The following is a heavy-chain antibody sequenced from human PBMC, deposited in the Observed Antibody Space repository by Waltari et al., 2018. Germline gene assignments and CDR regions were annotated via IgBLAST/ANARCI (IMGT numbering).Heavy chain of an antibody. CDR3: ARGNGGTYFDY. J-gene: IGHJ4*02. CDR2: IGTAGDT. D-gene: IGHD1-1*01. V-gene: IGHV3-13*01. Sequence: EVQLVESGGGLVQPGGSLRLSCAASGFTFSSYDMHWVRQATGKGLEWVSAIGTAGDTYYPGSVKGRFTISRENAKNSLYLQMNSLRAGDTAVYYCARGNGGTYFDYWGQGTLVTVSS. CDR1: GFTFSSYD.